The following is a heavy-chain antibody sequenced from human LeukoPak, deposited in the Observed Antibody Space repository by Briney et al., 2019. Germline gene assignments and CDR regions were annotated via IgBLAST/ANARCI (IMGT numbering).Heavy chain of an antibody. D-gene: IGHD3-3*01. Sequence: SQTLSLTCTVSGGSISNGGYYWSWIRQPPGKGLEWIGYIYHSGITYYSPSLKSRVTISVDRSKNQFSLKLSSVTAADTAVYYCASSSPIFGGRWGPGTLVTVSS. J-gene: IGHJ4*02. CDR2: IYHSGIT. V-gene: IGHV4-30-2*01. CDR3: ASSSPIFGGR. CDR1: GGSISNGGYY.